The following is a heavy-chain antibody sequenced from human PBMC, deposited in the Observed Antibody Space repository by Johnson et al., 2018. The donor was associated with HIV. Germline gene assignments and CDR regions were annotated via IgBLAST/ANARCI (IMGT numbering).Heavy chain of an antibody. CDR1: GFTFSNAW. D-gene: IGHD4-17*01. CDR2: IKSKTDGGTT. CDR3: ARDYGDYAHDAFDI. Sequence: VQLVESGGGLVQPGGSLRLSCAASGFTFSNAWMSWVRQAPGKGLEWVGRIKSKTDGGTTDYAAPVKGRFTISRDNSKNTLYLQMNSLRAEDTAVYYCARDYGDYAHDAFDIWGQGTMVTVSS. V-gene: IGHV3-15*01. J-gene: IGHJ3*02.